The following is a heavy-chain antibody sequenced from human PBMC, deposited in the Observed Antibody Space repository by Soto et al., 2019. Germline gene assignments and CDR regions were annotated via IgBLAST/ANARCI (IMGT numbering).Heavy chain of an antibody. J-gene: IGHJ4*02. D-gene: IGHD6-19*01. V-gene: IGHV4-59*01. CDR2: IYYSGST. Sequence: SETLSLTCTVSGGSISSYYWSWIRQPPGKGLEWIGYIYYSGSTNYNPSLKSRVTISVDTSKNQFSLKLSSVTAADTAVYYCARAFTGAVADYWGQGTLVTVSS. CDR1: GGSISSYY. CDR3: ARAFTGAVADY.